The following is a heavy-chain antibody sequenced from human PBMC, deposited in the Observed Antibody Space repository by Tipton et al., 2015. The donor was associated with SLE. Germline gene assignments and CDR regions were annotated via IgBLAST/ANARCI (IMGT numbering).Heavy chain of an antibody. D-gene: IGHD3-22*01. CDR2: ISHSGSA. CDR1: GGSIRGYY. V-gene: IGHV4-59*01. CDR3: AREMGFDSSCNYNPFDY. Sequence: TLSLTCTVSGGSIRGYYWSWIRQPPGNGLEWIGCISHSGSAIYNPSLKSRVTISIDTSKNQVSLKVSSVTAADTAIYYCAREMGFDSSCNYNPFDYWGQGSLVTVSS. J-gene: IGHJ4*02.